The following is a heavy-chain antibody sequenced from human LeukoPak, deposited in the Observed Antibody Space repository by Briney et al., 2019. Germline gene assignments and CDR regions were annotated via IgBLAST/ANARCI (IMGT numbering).Heavy chain of an antibody. CDR2: IYYSGST. CDR1: GGSTSSSSYY. CDR3: ARHMTRYDFWSGSDV. D-gene: IGHD3-3*01. J-gene: IGHJ6*02. Sequence: SETLSLTRTVSGGSTSSSSYYWGWSRQPPGKGLERVGSIYYSGSTYYNPPLKSRVTISVDTSKNQFSLKLSSVTAADTAVYYRARHMTRYDFWSGSDVWGQGTTVTVSS. V-gene: IGHV4-39*01.